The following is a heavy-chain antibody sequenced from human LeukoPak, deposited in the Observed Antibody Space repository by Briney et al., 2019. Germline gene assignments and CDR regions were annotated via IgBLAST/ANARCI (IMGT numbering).Heavy chain of an antibody. CDR1: GFTFSSYW. CDR2: INSDGSST. V-gene: IGHV3-74*01. J-gene: IGHJ4*02. CDR3: ARDGKRGYSYGYTDY. D-gene: IGHD5-18*01. Sequence: GGSLRLSCAASGFTFSSYWMHWVRQAPGKGLVWVSRINSDGSSTSYADSVKGRFTISRDNAKNTLYLQMNGLGAEDTALYYCARDGKRGYSYGYTDYWGQGTLVTVSS.